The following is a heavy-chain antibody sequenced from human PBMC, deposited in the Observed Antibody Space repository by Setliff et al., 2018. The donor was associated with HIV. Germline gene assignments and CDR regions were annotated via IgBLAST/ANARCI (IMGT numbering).Heavy chain of an antibody. CDR1: GGTFSDSA. V-gene: IGHV1-46*01. CDR3: ARARGRLSDFDI. Sequence: ASVKVSCKASGGTFSDSAINWVRQAPGQGLEWMGIINPSGGSTNYAQKFQDRVTMTRDTSTTTVYMDLRSLRSEDTAVYYCARARGRLSDFDIWGQGTMVTVS. CDR2: INPSGGST. D-gene: IGHD3-10*01. J-gene: IGHJ3*02.